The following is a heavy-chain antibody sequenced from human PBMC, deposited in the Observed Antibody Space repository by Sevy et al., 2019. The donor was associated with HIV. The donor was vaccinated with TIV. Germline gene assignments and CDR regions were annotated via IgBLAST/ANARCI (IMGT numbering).Heavy chain of an antibody. V-gene: IGHV6-1*01. CDR3: ARGDELNSYYYGMDV. Sequence: SQTLSLTCAISGDSVSSSSAAWNWFRQSPSRGLEWLGRTYYRSKWYNNYAVSVKSRVTINPDPSENQFSLHLNSVTPEDTAVYFCARGDELNSYYYGMDVWGQGTTVTVS. J-gene: IGHJ6*02. D-gene: IGHD1-1*01. CDR1: GDSVSSSSAA. CDR2: TYYRSKWYN.